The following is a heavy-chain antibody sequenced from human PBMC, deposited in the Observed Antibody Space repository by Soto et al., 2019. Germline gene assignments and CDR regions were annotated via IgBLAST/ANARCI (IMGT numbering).Heavy chain of an antibody. CDR2: IIPIFGTA. Sequence: GASVKVSCKASGGTFSSYAISWVRQAPGQGLEWMGGIIPIFGTANYAQKFQGRVTITADESTSTAYMELSSLRSEDTAVYYCARERSSSSYYYGMAVWGQGTTVTVSS. D-gene: IGHD2-15*01. V-gene: IGHV1-69*13. CDR3: ARERSSSSYYYGMAV. J-gene: IGHJ6*02. CDR1: GGTFSSYA.